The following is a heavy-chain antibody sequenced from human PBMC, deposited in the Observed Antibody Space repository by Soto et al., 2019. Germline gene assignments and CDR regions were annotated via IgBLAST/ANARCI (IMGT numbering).Heavy chain of an antibody. CDR3: AHCTLHDYGDYDPGTSHVFDS. CDR1: GFSLSNSGVG. J-gene: IGHJ4*02. D-gene: IGHD4-17*01. CDR2: IYGDNDK. V-gene: IGHV2-5*02. Sequence: QITLKESGPSPVKPTQTLTVTCTFSGFSLSNSGVGVAWIRQPPGKALEWLALIYGDNDKRYSPSLKTRLTXPXAXSXXQVVLTITNMDPVDTATYYCAHCTLHDYGDYDPGTSHVFDSWGQGTLVTVSS.